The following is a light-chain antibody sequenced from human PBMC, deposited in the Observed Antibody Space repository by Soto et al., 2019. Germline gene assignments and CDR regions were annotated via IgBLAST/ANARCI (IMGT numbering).Light chain of an antibody. V-gene: IGKV4-1*01. CDR3: QQFYGTPLT. Sequence: DIVMTQSPDSLAVSLGERATINCKSSQSVLYSSNNKSYLAWYQQKPGQPPKVILYWASTRESGVPDRFSGSGSGTDFTLTISSLQAEDVAVYYCQQFYGTPLTFGGGTKVEIK. CDR2: WAS. J-gene: IGKJ4*01. CDR1: QSVLYSSNNKSY.